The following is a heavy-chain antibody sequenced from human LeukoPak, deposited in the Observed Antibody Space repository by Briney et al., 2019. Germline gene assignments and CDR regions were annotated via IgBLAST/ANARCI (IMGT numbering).Heavy chain of an antibody. V-gene: IGHV4-59*08. CDR3: ARRDRWFDP. CDR1: GGSISSYY. J-gene: IGHJ5*02. CDR2: IYYSGTT. Sequence: SETLSLTCTVSGGSISSYYWSWIRQPPGKGLEWIGYIYYSGTTYYNPSLKSRVTISVDTSKNQFSLRLTSVTAADTAVYYCARRDRWFDPWGQGTLVTVSS.